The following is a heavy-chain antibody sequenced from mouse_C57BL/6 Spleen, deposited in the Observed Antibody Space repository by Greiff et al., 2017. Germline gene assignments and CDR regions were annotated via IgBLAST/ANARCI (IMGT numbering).Heavy chain of an antibody. D-gene: IGHD3-1*01. CDR3: ARASRAGAWFAY. Sequence: EVMLVESGGGLVKPGGSLTLSCAASGFTFSSYAMSWVRQTPEKRLEWVATISDGGSYTYYPDNVKGRFTISRDNAKNNLYLQMSHLKSEDTAMYYCARASRAGAWFAYWGQGTLVTVSA. J-gene: IGHJ3*01. V-gene: IGHV5-4*03. CDR1: GFTFSSYA. CDR2: ISDGGSYT.